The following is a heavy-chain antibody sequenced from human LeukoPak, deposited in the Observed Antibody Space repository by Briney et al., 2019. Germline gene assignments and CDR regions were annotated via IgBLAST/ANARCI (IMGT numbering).Heavy chain of an antibody. Sequence: PSETLSLTCTVSGDSIRNSYWSWIRQPPGKGLEWIGYIYSSGSTNYNPSLKSRVTISIDTSKNQFSLKVNSVTAADTAVYYCARDRPGGSSLDYWGQGTLVTVSS. CDR2: IYSSGST. J-gene: IGHJ4*02. D-gene: IGHD6-13*01. CDR1: GDSIRNSY. V-gene: IGHV4-59*01. CDR3: ARDRPGGSSLDY.